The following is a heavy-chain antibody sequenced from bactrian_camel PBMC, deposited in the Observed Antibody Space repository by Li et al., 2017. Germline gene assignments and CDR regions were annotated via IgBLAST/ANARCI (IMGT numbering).Heavy chain of an antibody. CDR2: IYTDDTST. CDR3: AADLWGGGYCSPPRSQQPNHFPY. D-gene: IGHD2*01. J-gene: IGHJ4*01. Sequence: QVQLVESGGGSVQAGESLRLSCAASRDTYNGFCMAWFRQAPGKERVTVAAIYTDDTSTYYDASVKGRFTMSRDAAKNTVHLQMNSLEPEDTALYYCAADLWGGGYCSPPRSQQPNHFPYWGQGTQVTVS. V-gene: IGHV3S1*01. CDR1: RDTYNGFC.